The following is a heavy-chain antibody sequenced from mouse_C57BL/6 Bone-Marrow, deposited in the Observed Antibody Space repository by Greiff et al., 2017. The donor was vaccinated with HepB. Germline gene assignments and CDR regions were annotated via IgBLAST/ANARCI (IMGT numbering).Heavy chain of an antibody. Sequence: EVMVVESGGGLVKPGGSLKLSCAASGFTFSDYGMHWVRQAPEKGLEWVAYISSGSSTIYYAYTVKGRFTISRDNAKNTLFLQMTSLRSEDTAMYYCALFDYWGQGTTLTVSS. CDR1: GFTFSDYG. CDR2: ISSGSSTI. V-gene: IGHV5-17*01. CDR3: ALFDY. J-gene: IGHJ2*01.